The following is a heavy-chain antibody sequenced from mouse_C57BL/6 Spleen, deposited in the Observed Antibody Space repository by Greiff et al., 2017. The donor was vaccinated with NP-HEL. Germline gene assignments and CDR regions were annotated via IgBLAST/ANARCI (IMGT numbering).Heavy chain of an antibody. D-gene: IGHD2-1*01. V-gene: IGHV5-17*01. CDR2: ISSGSSTI. J-gene: IGHJ4*01. Sequence: DVQLVESGGGLVKPGGSLKLSCAASGFTFSDYGMHWVRQAPEKGLEWVAYISSGSSTIYYADTVKGRFTISRDNAKNTLFLQMTSLRSEDTAMYYCASYGNYRDYYAMDYWGQGTSVTVSS. CDR1: GFTFSDYG. CDR3: ASYGNYRDYYAMDY.